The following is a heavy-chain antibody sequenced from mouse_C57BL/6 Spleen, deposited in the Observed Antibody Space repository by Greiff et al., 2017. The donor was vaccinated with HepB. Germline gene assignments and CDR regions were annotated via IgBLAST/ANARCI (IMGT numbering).Heavy chain of an antibody. V-gene: IGHV1-59*01. D-gene: IGHD1-1*01. J-gene: IGHJ2*01. CDR2: IDPSDSYT. Sequence: QVQLKQPGAELVRPGTSVKLSCKASGYTFTSYWMHWVKQRPGQGLEWIGVIDPSDSYTNYNQKFKGKATLTVDTSSSTAYMQLSSLTSEDSAVYYCARKPYYYGSSPFDYWGQGTTLTVSS. CDR1: GYTFTSYW. CDR3: ARKPYYYGSSPFDY.